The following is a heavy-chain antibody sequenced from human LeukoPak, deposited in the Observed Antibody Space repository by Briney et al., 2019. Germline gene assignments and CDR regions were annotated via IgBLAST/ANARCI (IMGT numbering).Heavy chain of an antibody. CDR3: ARWNYGMDV. CDR1: GFTFSSYA. V-gene: IGHV3-64D*06. D-gene: IGHD2-15*01. CDR2: ISSNGGST. Sequence: GGSLRLSCSASGFTFSSYAMHWVRQAPGKGLEYASAISSNGGSTYYADSVKGRFTISRDNSKNTLYLQMSSLRAEDTAVYYCARWNYGMDVWGQGTTVTVSS. J-gene: IGHJ6*02.